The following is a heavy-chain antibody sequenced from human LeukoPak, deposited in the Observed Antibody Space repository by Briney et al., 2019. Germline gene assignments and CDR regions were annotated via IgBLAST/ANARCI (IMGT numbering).Heavy chain of an antibody. CDR2: IYYGGRT. CDR3: ARDAGHQLSRRNYYAMDV. V-gene: IGHV4-39*07. D-gene: IGHD2-2*01. J-gene: IGHJ6*02. Sequence: SETLSLTCTVSGGSISSGGYYWSWIRQHPGKGLEWIGSIYYGGRTYYNPSLKSRVTISVDTSKNQFSLKVNSVTAADTAVYYCARDAGHQLSRRNYYAMDVWGQGTTVTVSS. CDR1: GGSISSGGYY.